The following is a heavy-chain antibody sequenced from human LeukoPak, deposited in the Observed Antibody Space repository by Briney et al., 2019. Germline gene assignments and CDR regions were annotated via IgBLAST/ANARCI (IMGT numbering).Heavy chain of an antibody. J-gene: IGHJ5*02. CDR3: ARLPTGYPNWFDP. V-gene: IGHV4-39*01. CDR2: LHYNGNT. D-gene: IGHD3-9*01. Sequence: PSETLSLTCTVSSGSISSSTYYWGWIRQPPGKGLEWIGALHYNGNTYSNPYLKSRVTISLDTSKNEFSLKLTSVTAADTAVYHCARLPTGYPNWFDPWGRGTLVTVSS. CDR1: SGSISSSTYY.